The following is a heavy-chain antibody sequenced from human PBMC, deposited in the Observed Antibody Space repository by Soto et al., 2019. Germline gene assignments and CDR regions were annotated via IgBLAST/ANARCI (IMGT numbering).Heavy chain of an antibody. D-gene: IGHD2-21*02. CDR3: ARDHLILPAHDFFYGSDV. Sequence: LXLSCEVSRFTFSMYSMSWVRQSPGKGLEWVAKIPQDGVDGHYADSVKGRFTISRDNGKNSLYLQLNNLRAEDTAVYYCARDHLILPAHDFFYGSDVWGRGATVTVSS. CDR2: IPQDGVDG. CDR1: RFTFSMYS. J-gene: IGHJ6*02. V-gene: IGHV3-7*03.